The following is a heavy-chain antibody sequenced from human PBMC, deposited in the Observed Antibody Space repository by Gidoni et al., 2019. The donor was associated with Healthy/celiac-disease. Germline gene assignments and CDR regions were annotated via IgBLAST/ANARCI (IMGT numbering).Heavy chain of an antibody. Sequence: QVQLVQSGAEAKKPGASVKVSCKASGYTFTSYGISWVRQAPGQGLEWMGWISAYTGNTNYAQKLQGRVTMTTDTSTSTAYMELRSLRSDDTAVYYCARDRPLSGIAVADEERFVYWGQGTLVTVSS. CDR1: GYTFTSYG. D-gene: IGHD6-19*01. V-gene: IGHV1-18*01. CDR2: ISAYTGNT. CDR3: ARDRPLSGIAVADEERFVY. J-gene: IGHJ4*02.